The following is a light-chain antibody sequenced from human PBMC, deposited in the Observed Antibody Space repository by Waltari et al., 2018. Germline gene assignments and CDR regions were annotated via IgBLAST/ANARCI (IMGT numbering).Light chain of an antibody. CDR2: DVS. CDR3: SSYTSSRTLI. J-gene: IGLJ2*01. CDR1: SSDVGGYNY. V-gene: IGLV2-14*01. Sequence: QSALTQPASVSGSPGQSITISCTGTSSDVGGYNYVSWYQQHPGKAPKLMVYDVSNRPSGVSKRFSGSKSGNTASLAISGLQAEDEAYYYCSSYTSSRTLIFGGGTKLTVL.